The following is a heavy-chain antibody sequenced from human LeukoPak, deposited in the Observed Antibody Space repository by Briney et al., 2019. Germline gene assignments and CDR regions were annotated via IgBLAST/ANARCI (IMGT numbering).Heavy chain of an antibody. CDR1: GFTSSDYY. CDR3: ARGTRGYFWSGYPNYYYYGMDV. CDR2: ISSSGSTI. Sequence: GGSLRLSCAASGFTSSDYYMSWIRQAPGKGLGWVSYISSSGSTIYYADSVKGRFTISRDNAKNSLYLQMNSLRAEDTAVYYCARGTRGYFWSGYPNYYYYGMDVWGQGTTVTVSS. J-gene: IGHJ6*02. V-gene: IGHV3-11*01. D-gene: IGHD3-3*01.